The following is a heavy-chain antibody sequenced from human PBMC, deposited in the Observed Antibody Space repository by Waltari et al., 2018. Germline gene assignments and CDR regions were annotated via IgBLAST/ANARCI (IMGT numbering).Heavy chain of an antibody. CDR2: IWYDGSNK. J-gene: IGHJ4*02. Sequence: QVQLVESGGGVVQPGRSLRLSCAASGFTLSSYGMHWVRQAPGQGLEWVAVIWYDGSNKYYADAVKGRFTISRDNSKNTLYLQMNSLRAEDTAVYYCARESYDSSGYGEDYFDYWGQGTLVTVSS. D-gene: IGHD3-22*01. CDR3: ARESYDSSGYGEDYFDY. V-gene: IGHV3-33*01. CDR1: GFTLSSYG.